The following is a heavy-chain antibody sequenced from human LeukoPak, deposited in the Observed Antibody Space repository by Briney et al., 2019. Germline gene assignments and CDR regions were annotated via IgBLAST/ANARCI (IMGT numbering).Heavy chain of an antibody. J-gene: IGHJ6*02. CDR3: ARASGYSYGLVYYHYYYGMDV. Sequence: ASVKVSCKASGYTFTSYYMHWVRQAPGQGLEWIGIINPSGGSTSYAQKFQGRVTMTRDTSTSTVYMELSSLRSEDTAVYYCARASGYSYGLVYYHYYYGMDVWGQGTTVTVSS. D-gene: IGHD5-18*01. V-gene: IGHV1-46*01. CDR1: GYTFTSYY. CDR2: INPSGGST.